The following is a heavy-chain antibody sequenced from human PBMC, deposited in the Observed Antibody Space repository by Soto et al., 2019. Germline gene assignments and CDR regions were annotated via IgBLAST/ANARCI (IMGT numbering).Heavy chain of an antibody. D-gene: IGHD3-16*01. CDR3: ARDRGGRSGKDV. J-gene: IGHJ6*04. CDR2: IKEDGRER. V-gene: IGHV3-7*01. CDR1: GFAFSHYW. Sequence: QVVESGGGLVQPGGSLRLSCAASGFAFSHYWMFWVRQAPGMGLEWVANIKEDGRERNDVDSVKGRFTISRDNAKNSLYLEMNSLRSEDTAVYYGARDRGGRSGKDVWGKGTTVTVSS.